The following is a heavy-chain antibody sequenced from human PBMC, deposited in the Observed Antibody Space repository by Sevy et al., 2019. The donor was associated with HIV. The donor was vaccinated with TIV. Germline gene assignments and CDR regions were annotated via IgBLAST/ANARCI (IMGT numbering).Heavy chain of an antibody. D-gene: IGHD2-2*01. Sequence: GGSLRLSCAASGFTFSRYWMSWVRQAPGKGLEWVANIKKDGSEKYYVDSVKGRFTISRDNAKNSLYLQMNSLRAEDRALYYCARDCSSTNCLWGLDVWGQGTTVTVSS. CDR1: GFTFSRYW. CDR2: IKKDGSEK. CDR3: ARDCSSTNCLWGLDV. J-gene: IGHJ6*02. V-gene: IGHV3-7*03.